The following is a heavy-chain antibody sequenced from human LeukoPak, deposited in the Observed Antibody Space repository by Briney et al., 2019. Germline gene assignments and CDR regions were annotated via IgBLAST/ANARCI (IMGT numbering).Heavy chain of an antibody. CDR1: GYTLTELS. Sequence: ASVKVSCKVSGYTLTELSMHWVRQAPGKGLEWMGGFDPEDGETIYAQKFQGRVTMTEDTSTDTAYMELSSLRSEDTAVYYCATEVFSSSTTFYGMDVWGQGTTVTVS. J-gene: IGHJ6*02. V-gene: IGHV1-24*01. D-gene: IGHD2-2*01. CDR3: ATEVFSSSTTFYGMDV. CDR2: FDPEDGET.